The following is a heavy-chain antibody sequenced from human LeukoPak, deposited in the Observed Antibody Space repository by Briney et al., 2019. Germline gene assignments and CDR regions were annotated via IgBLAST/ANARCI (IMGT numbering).Heavy chain of an antibody. CDR3: ARGVPYYYYMDV. CDR1: GGSISSYY. V-gene: IGHV4-59*01. Sequence: SETLSLTCTVSGGSISSYYWSWIRQPPGKGLEWIGYIYYSGSTNYNPSLKSRVTISVDTSKNQFSLKLSSVTAADTAVYYCARGVPYYYYMDVWGKGTTVTISS. CDR2: IYYSGST. J-gene: IGHJ6*03.